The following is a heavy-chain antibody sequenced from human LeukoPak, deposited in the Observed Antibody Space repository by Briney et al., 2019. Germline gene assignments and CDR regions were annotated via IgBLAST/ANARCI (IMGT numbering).Heavy chain of an antibody. V-gene: IGHV1-2*02. CDR2: INPNSGGT. J-gene: IGHJ3*02. CDR1: GYTFTGYY. D-gene: IGHD3-22*01. CDR3: ARDSAEDYYDSSGYYQSDAFDI. Sequence: ASVKVSCEASGYTFTGYYMHWVRQAPGQGLEWMGWINPNSGGTNYAQKFQGRVTMTRDTSISTAYMELSRLRSDDTAVYYCARDSAEDYYDSSGYYQSDAFDIWGQGTMVTVSS.